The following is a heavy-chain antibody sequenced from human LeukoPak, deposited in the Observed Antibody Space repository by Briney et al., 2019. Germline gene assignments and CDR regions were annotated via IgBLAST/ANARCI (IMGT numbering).Heavy chain of an antibody. D-gene: IGHD4-17*01. CDR2: ISAYNGNT. CDR1: GYTFTSYG. J-gene: IGHJ4*02. CDR3: ARDNERGVTTYFDY. V-gene: IGHV1-18*01. Sequence: WASVEVSCKASGYTFTSYGISWVRQAPGQGLEWMGWISAYNGNTNYAQKLQGRVTMTTDTSTSTAYMELRSLRSDDTAVYYCARDNERGVTTYFDYWGQGTLVTVSS.